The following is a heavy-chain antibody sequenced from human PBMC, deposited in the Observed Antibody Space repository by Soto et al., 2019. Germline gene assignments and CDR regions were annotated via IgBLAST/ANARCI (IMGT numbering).Heavy chain of an antibody. CDR1: GFTFNTYS. J-gene: IGHJ4*02. Sequence: GGSLRLSCAASGFTFNTYSMNWVRQAPGKGLEWVSSISSSSSYIYYADSVKGRFTISRDNAKNSLYLQMNSLRAEDTAVYYCASVPGATWASDYWGQGTLVTVSS. CDR2: ISSSSSYI. V-gene: IGHV3-21*01. D-gene: IGHD1-26*01. CDR3: ASVPGATWASDY.